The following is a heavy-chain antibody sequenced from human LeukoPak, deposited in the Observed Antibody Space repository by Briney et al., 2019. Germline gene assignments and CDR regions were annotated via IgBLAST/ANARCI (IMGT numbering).Heavy chain of an antibody. Sequence: GGSLRLSCTVSGFTFNNYAMAWVRQAPGKGLEWVALVTANGDNSYYAESVQGRFTISRDNAKNTVYLQMNSLRAEDTAVYYCARGRSGSYGFFDYWSLGNLVTVSS. CDR2: VTANGDNS. J-gene: IGHJ4*02. CDR3: ARGRSGSYGFFDY. CDR1: GFTFNNYA. V-gene: IGHV3-23*01. D-gene: IGHD3-10*01.